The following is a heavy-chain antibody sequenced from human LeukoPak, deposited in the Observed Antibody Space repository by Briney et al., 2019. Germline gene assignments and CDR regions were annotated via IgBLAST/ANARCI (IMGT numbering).Heavy chain of an antibody. CDR2: IKQDGSEK. CDR1: GFTFSSYW. J-gene: IGHJ2*01. D-gene: IGHD3-22*01. Sequence: GGSLRLSCAASGFTFSSYWMSWVRQAPGKGLEWVANIKQDGSEKYYVDSVKGRFTISRDNAKNSLYLQMNSLRAEDTAVYYCARVAEDSSGYHHFGLFWYFDLWGRGTLATASS. V-gene: IGHV3-7*01. CDR3: ARVAEDSSGYHHFGLFWYFDL.